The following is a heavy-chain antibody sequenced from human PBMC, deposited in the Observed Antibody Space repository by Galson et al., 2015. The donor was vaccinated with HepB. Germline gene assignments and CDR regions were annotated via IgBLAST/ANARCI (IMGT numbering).Heavy chain of an antibody. Sequence: SLRLSCAASGFTFSNYAMHWVRQAPGKGLEWVTIISYDGSDKYYADSVKGRFTISRDNSKNTLYLQMDSLRAEDTALYYCVKDRLYCTNGLCYSNYFDYWGRGLLVAVSS. CDR2: ISYDGSDK. V-gene: IGHV3-30*18. J-gene: IGHJ4*02. CDR3: VKDRLYCTNGLCYSNYFDY. CDR1: GFTFSNYA. D-gene: IGHD2-8*01.